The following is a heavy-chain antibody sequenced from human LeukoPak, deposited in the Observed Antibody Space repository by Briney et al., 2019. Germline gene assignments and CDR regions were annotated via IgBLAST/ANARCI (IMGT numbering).Heavy chain of an antibody. CDR1: GGSISSYY. CDR2: IYYSGST. V-gene: IGHV4-59*01. Sequence: PSETLSLTCTVSGGSISSYYWSRIRQPPGKGLECIGYIYYSGSTNCNPSLKSRVTISVDTSKNQFSLKLSSVTAADTAVYYCARDAQYGIPADPYWYFDLWGRGTLVTVSS. J-gene: IGHJ2*01. CDR3: ARDAQYGIPADPYWYFDL. D-gene: IGHD2-2*01.